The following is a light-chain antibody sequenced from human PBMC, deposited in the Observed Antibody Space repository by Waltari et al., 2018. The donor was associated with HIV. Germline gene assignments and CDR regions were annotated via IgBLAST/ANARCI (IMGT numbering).Light chain of an antibody. CDR3: YSTDNTGYERV. V-gene: IGLV3-10*01. CDR2: DDN. Sequence: SYELTQPPSVSVSPGQTATNTCPGDALPKRNAYWYQQRSGQAPVLVMYDDNKRPSGIPERFSGATSGTTATLTVSRGQVDDEADYYCYSTDNTGYERVFGGGTKQTVL. CDR1: ALPKRN. J-gene: IGLJ3*02.